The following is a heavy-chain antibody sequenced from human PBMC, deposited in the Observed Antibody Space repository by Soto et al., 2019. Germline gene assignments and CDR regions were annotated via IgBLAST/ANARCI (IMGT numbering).Heavy chain of an antibody. J-gene: IGHJ4*02. Sequence: QVQLVQSGAEVKKPGSSVKVSCKASGGTFSSYAISWVRQAPGQGLEWMGGIIPIFGTANYAQKFQGRATITADESTSTAYMSLSRRRSEDTAVYSCARGYYDSSGYYFADWGQGTLVTVSS. CDR2: IIPIFGTA. CDR1: GGTFSSYA. D-gene: IGHD3-22*01. CDR3: ARGYYDSSGYYFAD. V-gene: IGHV1-69*01.